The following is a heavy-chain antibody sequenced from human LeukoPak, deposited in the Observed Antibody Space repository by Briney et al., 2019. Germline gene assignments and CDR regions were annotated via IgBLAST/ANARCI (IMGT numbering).Heavy chain of an antibody. V-gene: IGHV1-24*01. Sequence: ASVKVSCKVSGYTLTELSMHWVRQAPGKGLEWMGGFDPEDGETIYAQKFQGRVTMTEDTSTDTAYMELSSLRSEDTAVYYCATLYCGGDCYRDYWGQXTLVTVSS. D-gene: IGHD2-21*02. CDR3: ATLYCGGDCYRDY. CDR2: FDPEDGET. J-gene: IGHJ4*02. CDR1: GYTLTELS.